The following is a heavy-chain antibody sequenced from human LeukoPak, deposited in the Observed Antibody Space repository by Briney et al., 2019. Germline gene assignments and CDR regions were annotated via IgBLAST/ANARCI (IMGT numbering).Heavy chain of an antibody. Sequence: SQTLSLTCAVSGGSISSGGYSWSWIRQPPGKGLEWVGYIYHSGSTYYNPSLKSRVTISVDRSKNQFSLKLSSVTAADTAVYYCARATRTVTTTYIDYWGQGTLVTVSS. CDR3: ARATRTVTTTYIDY. D-gene: IGHD4-17*01. J-gene: IGHJ4*02. CDR2: IYHSGST. V-gene: IGHV4-30-2*01. CDR1: GGSISSGGYS.